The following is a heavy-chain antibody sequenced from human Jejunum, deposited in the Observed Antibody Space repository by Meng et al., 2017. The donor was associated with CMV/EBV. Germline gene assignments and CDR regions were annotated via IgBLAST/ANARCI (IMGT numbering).Heavy chain of an antibody. CDR1: GFTFSADM. CDR3: ARGNDFRYGMDV. CDR2: ISNSGNYI. J-gene: IGHJ6*02. D-gene: IGHD3-3*01. Sequence: AASGFTFSADMMDWVRQAPGKGLEWVSSISNSGNYISYADSVKGRFTISRDNAKNLVYLQMNSLRGEDTAVYYCARGNDFRYGMDVWGQGTTVTVSS. V-gene: IGHV3-21*06.